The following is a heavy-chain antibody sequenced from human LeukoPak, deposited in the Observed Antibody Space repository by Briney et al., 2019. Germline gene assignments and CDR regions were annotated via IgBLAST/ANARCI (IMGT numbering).Heavy chain of an antibody. D-gene: IGHD5/OR15-5a*01. CDR2: ISAYNGNT. Sequence: ASVKVSCKASGGTFSSYAISWVRQAPGQGLEWMGWISAYNGNTNYAQKLQGRVTMTTDTSTSTAYMELRSLRSDDTAVYYCARVMSSPPISMYYFDYWGQGTLVTVSS. CDR1: GGTFSSYA. V-gene: IGHV1-18*01. CDR3: ARVMSSPPISMYYFDY. J-gene: IGHJ4*02.